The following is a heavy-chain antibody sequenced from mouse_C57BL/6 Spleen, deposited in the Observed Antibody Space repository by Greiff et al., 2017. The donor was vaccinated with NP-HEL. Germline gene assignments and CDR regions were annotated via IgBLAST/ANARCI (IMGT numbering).Heavy chain of an antibody. CDR3: ARLQFAMDY. Sequence: QVQLQQPGAELVKPGASVKMSCKASGYTFTSYWITWVKQRPGQGLEWIGMIHPNSGSTNYNEKFKSKATLTVDKSSSTAYMQLSSLTSEDSAVYYCARLQFAMDYWGQGTSVTVSS. V-gene: IGHV1-64*01. J-gene: IGHJ4*01. CDR1: GYTFTSYW. CDR2: IHPNSGST. D-gene: IGHD6-1*01.